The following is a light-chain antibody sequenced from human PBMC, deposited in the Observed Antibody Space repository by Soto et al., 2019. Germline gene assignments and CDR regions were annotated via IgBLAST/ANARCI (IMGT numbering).Light chain of an antibody. V-gene: IGKV3-11*01. CDR2: DAS. J-gene: IGKJ1*01. Sequence: EIVLTQSPATLSLSPGERATLSCRASQSVSSYLAWYQQKPGQAPRLLIYDASNRATGIPARFSGSGSGTAFPPTISSLGPEDLDVYYCQPGSPWPRPFGQGTKVEIK. CDR1: QSVSSY. CDR3: QPGSPWPRP.